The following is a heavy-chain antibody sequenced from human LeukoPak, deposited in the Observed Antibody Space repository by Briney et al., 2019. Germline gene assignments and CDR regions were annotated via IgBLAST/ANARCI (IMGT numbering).Heavy chain of an antibody. V-gene: IGHV4-39*01. Sequence: SETLSLTCTVSGGSISSSSYYWGWIRQPPGKGLEWIGSIYYSGSTYYNPSLKSRVTISVDTSKNQFSLKLSSVTAADTAVYYCARLEPEAARQGGDDYWAREPWSPSPQ. CDR1: GGSISSSSYY. D-gene: IGHD6-6*01. J-gene: IGHJ4*02. CDR3: ARLEPEAARQGGDDY. CDR2: IYYSGST.